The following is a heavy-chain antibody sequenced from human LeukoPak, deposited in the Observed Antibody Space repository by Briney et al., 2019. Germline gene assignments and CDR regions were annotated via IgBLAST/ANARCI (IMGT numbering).Heavy chain of an antibody. J-gene: IGHJ4*02. Sequence: GGSLRLSCEVSGFTFNSYVMSWVRRAPGKGLEWVSSFNGRGGYTFYADSAKGRFTLSSDNSKNTLHLQMISLRAEDTAVYYCAKGDQPLLYGGAFDSWGQGTLVTVSS. V-gene: IGHV3-23*01. CDR3: AKGDQPLLYGGAFDS. CDR2: FNGRGGYT. CDR1: GFTFNSYV. D-gene: IGHD2-2*02.